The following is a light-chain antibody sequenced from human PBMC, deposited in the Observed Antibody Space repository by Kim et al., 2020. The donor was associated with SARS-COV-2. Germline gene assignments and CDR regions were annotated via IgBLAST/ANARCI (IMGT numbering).Light chain of an antibody. CDR3: QQYDRWPRT. Sequence: VSPGERATLSCTASQSVRTNLAWYQQKPSQAPRLLISGASDRATGIPARFSGGGSGTDFTLTISSLQSEDFGVYYCQQYDRWPRTFGQGTKVDIK. CDR2: GAS. V-gene: IGKV3D-15*01. J-gene: IGKJ1*01. CDR1: QSVRTN.